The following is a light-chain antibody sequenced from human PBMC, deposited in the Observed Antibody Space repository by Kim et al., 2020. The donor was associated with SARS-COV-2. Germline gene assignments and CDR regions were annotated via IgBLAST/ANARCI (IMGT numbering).Light chain of an antibody. CDR3: QQYYSIPRT. V-gene: IGKV4-1*01. J-gene: IGKJ1*01. CDR2: WAS. CDR1: QTVLYSSNNKNY. Sequence: ATINCKSSQTVLYSSNNKNYLAWYQHKPGQPPRLLIYWASTRESGVPDRFSGSGSGTDFTLTISSLQAEDVAVYYCQQYYSIPRTFGQGTKVDIK.